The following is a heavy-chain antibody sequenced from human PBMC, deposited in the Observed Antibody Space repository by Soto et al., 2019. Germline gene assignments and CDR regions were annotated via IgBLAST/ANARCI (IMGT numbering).Heavy chain of an antibody. CDR3: ARDLGNWIFDC. D-gene: IGHD1-1*01. V-gene: IGHV3-33*01. CDR2: IWYDGSNK. Sequence: PGGSLRLSCAASGFTFSSYGMHWVRQAPGKGLEWVAVIWYDGSNKYYADSVKGRFTISRDNSKNTLYLQMNSLRAEDTAVYYCARDLGNWIFDCWGQGTLVTVSS. CDR1: GFTFSSYG. J-gene: IGHJ4*02.